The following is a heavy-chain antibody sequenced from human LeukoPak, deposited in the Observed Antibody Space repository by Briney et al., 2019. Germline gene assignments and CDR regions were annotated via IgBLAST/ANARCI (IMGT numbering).Heavy chain of an antibody. Sequence: PGGSLRLSCAASGFTFSNYAMNWVRQAPGKGLEWVSGISGSGGSTYYADFLKGRFTISRDNSKNTLYLQMNSLRGEYTAVYYCAKSLGTGISPSDFDCWGQGTLVTVSS. CDR1: GFTFSNYA. V-gene: IGHV3-23*01. J-gene: IGHJ4*02. CDR3: AKSLGTGISPSDFDC. D-gene: IGHD1-14*01. CDR2: ISGSGGST.